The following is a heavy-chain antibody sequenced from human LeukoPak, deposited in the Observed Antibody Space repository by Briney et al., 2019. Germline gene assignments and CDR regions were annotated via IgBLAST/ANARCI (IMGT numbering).Heavy chain of an antibody. Sequence: GGSLRLSCATSGFTFSSYWMNWVRQAPGKGLGWVANIKQDGSEKHYVDSVKGRFTISRDNAKNSLYLQMNSLRAEDTAVYYCARDAFSYYYYYMDVWGKGTTVTVSS. CDR2: IKQDGSEK. J-gene: IGHJ6*03. V-gene: IGHV3-7*01. CDR1: GFTFSSYW. CDR3: ARDAFSYYYYYMDV.